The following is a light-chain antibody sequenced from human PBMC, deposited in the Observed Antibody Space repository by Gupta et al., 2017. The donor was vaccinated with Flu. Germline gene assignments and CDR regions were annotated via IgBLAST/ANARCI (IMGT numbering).Light chain of an antibody. CDR2: AAS. J-gene: IGKJ2*01. CDR1: QSIRNN. Sequence: EVVMTQSPATLSVSAGERATLSCRASQSIRNNLAWYQHKVGQAPRLLIYAASARATGVPASFSGGGSGTDFTLTISDLQSDDFAVYCCQHENHCPWTFGQGTKLDIK. CDR3: QHENHCPWT. V-gene: IGKV3D-15*01.